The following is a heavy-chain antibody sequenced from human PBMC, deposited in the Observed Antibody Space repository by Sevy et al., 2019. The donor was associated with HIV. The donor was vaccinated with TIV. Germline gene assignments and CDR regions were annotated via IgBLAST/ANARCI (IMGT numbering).Heavy chain of an antibody. D-gene: IGHD5-12*01. J-gene: IGHJ4*02. CDR3: ARERRGYDSEMWVLDY. V-gene: IGHV1-46*01. CDR1: GYTFTRYY. CDR2: INPSGEST. Sequence: ASVKVSCKASGYTFTRYYMHLVRQAPGQGLEWMGIINPSGESTTYAQNFQGRVTMTRDTSTSTVYMELRSLRFEDTAVYYCARERRGYDSEMWVLDYWGQGTLVTVSS.